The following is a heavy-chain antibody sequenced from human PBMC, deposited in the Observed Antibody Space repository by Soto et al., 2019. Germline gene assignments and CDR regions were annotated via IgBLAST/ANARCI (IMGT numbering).Heavy chain of an antibody. CDR1: GFTFSSYW. Sequence: GGSLRLSCAASGFTFSSYWMHWVRQAPGKGLVWVSRINSDGSSTSYADSVKGRFTISRDNAKNTLYLQMNSLRAEDTAVYYCARVRYGDYPFGYYYYGMEVWGQGTTVTVSS. CDR3: ARVRYGDYPFGYYYYGMEV. CDR2: INSDGSST. J-gene: IGHJ6*02. D-gene: IGHD4-17*01. V-gene: IGHV3-74*01.